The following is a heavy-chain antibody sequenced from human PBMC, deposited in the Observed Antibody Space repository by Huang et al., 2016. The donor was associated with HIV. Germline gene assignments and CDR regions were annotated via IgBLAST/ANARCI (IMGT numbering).Heavy chain of an antibody. V-gene: IGHV3-49*03. CDR2: VRSKAFGGAS. J-gene: IGHJ6*03. CDR3: SPSGDDYFYFYMDV. Sequence: QLVESGGDSVQSGRSLRLSCSGSGFIFNDFAINWFCQSQGKGLEWRGFVRSKAFGGASKSAPSVKDRFTVSRDEAKNVAFLQMDNLQVDDTAIYYCSPSGDDYFYFYMDVWGNGTTVIVS. CDR1: GFIFNDFA. D-gene: IGHD4-17*01.